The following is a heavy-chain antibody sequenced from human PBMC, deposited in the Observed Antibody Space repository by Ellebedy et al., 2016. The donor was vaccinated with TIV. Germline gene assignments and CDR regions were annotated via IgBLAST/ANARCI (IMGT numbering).Heavy chain of an antibody. V-gene: IGHV3-48*04. CDR2: ISSRSTTI. CDR3: ARTRGYNYGYSDY. D-gene: IGHD5-18*01. CDR1: GFTFSSYW. J-gene: IGHJ4*02. Sequence: GESLKISCTASGFTFSSYWMSWVRQARGKGLEWVSYISSRSTTIDYADSVKGRFTISRDDAKNSLSLHMNNLRAEDTAVYYCARTRGYNYGYSDYWGQGTLVTVSS.